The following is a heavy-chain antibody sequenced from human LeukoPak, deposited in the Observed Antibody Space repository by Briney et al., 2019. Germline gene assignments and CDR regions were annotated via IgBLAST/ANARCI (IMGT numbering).Heavy chain of an antibody. Sequence: PGGSLRLSCAASGFTFDDYAMHWVRQAPGKGLEWVSGITWNSDNIEYADSVKGRFTISRDNSKNTLYLQMNSLRAEDTAVYYCAKYSTGRGQSYSYGPEEDWGQGTLVTVSS. CDR1: GFTFDDYA. CDR2: ITWNSDNI. D-gene: IGHD5-18*01. CDR3: AKYSTGRGQSYSYGPEED. V-gene: IGHV3-9*01. J-gene: IGHJ4*02.